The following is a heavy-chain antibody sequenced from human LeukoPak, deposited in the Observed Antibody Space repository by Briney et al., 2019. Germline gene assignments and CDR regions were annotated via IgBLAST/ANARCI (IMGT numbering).Heavy chain of an antibody. CDR1: GGSFSGYY. Sequence: SETLSLTCAVYGGSFSGYYWSWIRQPPGKGLEWIGEINHSGSTNYNPSLKSRVTISVDTSKNQFPLKLSSVTAADTAVYYCARRGAPDCSGGSCYKVDYWGQGTLVTVSS. CDR2: INHSGST. J-gene: IGHJ4*02. CDR3: ARRGAPDCSGGSCYKVDY. D-gene: IGHD2-15*01. V-gene: IGHV4-34*01.